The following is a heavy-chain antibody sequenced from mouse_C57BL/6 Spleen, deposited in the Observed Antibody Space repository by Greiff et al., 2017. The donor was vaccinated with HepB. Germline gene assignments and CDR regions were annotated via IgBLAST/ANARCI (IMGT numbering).Heavy chain of an antibody. V-gene: IGHV1-81*01. Sequence: VKLMESGAELARPGASVKLSCKASGYTFTSYGISWVKQRTGQGLEWIGEIYPRSGNTYYNEKFKGKATLTVDKSSSTAYMQLSSLTSEDSAVYYCAAPDSSGPAWFACWGHGALVTVYA. D-gene: IGHD3-2*02. CDR1: GYTFTSYG. CDR2: IYPRSGNT. J-gene: IGHJ3*01. CDR3: AAPDSSGPAWFAC.